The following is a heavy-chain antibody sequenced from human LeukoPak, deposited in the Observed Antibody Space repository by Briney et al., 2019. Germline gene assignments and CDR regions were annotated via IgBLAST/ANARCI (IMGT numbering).Heavy chain of an antibody. V-gene: IGHV4-34*01. J-gene: IGHJ4*02. Sequence: SETLSLTCAVYGGSFSGYYWSWIRQPPGKGLEWIGEINHSGSTNYNPSLKSRVTISVDTSKNQFSLKLSSVTAADTAVYYCAGRTLAAAGTKDKYYFDYWGQGTLVTVSS. CDR3: AGRTLAAAGTKDKYYFDY. CDR1: GGSFSGYY. CDR2: INHSGST. D-gene: IGHD6-13*01.